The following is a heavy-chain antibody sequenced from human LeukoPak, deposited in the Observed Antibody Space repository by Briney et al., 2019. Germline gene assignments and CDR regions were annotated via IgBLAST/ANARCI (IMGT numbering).Heavy chain of an antibody. J-gene: IGHJ4*02. D-gene: IGHD3-22*01. Sequence: PGGSLRLXCAASGFTFSSYSMNWVRQAPGKGLEWVSSISGSSSYIYYADSVKGRFTISRDNAKNLLYLQMNSLRAEDTAVYYCARVRDSSGYYPHTLDYWGQGTLVTVSS. V-gene: IGHV3-21*01. CDR2: ISGSSSYI. CDR3: ARVRDSSGYYPHTLDY. CDR1: GFTFSSYS.